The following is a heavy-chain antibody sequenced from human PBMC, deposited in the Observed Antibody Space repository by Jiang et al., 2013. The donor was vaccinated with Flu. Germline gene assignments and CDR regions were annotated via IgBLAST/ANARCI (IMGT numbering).Heavy chain of an antibody. Sequence: RVTISVDTSKNQFSLKLSSVTAADTAVYYCARTEKDSSGWFDYWGQGTLVTVSS. CDR3: ARTEKDSSGWFDY. V-gene: IGHV4-30-2*04. J-gene: IGHJ4*02. D-gene: IGHD6-19*01.